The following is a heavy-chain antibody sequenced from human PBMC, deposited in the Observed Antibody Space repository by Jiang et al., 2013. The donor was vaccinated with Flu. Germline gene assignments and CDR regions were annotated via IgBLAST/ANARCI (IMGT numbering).Heavy chain of an antibody. CDR1: GFTFSSYA. J-gene: IGHJ4*02. V-gene: IGHV3-64D*06. CDR2: ISSNGGST. CDR3: VKDHIAAAGTFDY. D-gene: IGHD6-13*01. Sequence: QLVESGGGLVQPGGSLRLSCSASGFTFSSYAMHWVRQAPGKGLEYVSAISSNGGSTYYADSVKGRFTISRDNSKNTLYLQMSSLRAEDTAVYYCVKDHIAAAGTFDYWGQGTLVTVSS.